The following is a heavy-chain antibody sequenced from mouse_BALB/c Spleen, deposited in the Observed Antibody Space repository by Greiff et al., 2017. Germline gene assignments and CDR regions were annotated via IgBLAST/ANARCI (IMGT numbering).Heavy chain of an antibody. V-gene: IGHV5-9*03. CDR2: ISSGGGNT. CDR3: ARYKDLSWFAY. Sequence: EVKVVESGGGLVKPGGSLKLSCAASGFTFSSYTMSWVRQTPEKRLEWVATISSGGGNTYYPDSVKGRFTISRDNAKNNLYLQMSSLRSEDTALYYCARYKDLSWFAYWGQGTLVTVSA. D-gene: IGHD2-3*01. J-gene: IGHJ3*01. CDR1: GFTFSSYT.